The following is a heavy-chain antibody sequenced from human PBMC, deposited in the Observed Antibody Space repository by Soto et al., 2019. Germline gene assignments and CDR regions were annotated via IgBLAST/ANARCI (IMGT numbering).Heavy chain of an antibody. V-gene: IGHV3-23*01. CDR1: GFTFSSYA. J-gene: IGHJ4*02. CDR2: ISGSGGST. CDR3: AKGLLGYYGSELDY. D-gene: IGHD3-10*01. Sequence: GGSLRLSCAASGFTFSSYAMSWVRQAPGKGLEWVSAISGSGGSTYYADSVKGRFTISRDNSKNTLYLQMNSLRAEDTAVYYCAKGLLGYYGSELDYWGQGPLVTVSS.